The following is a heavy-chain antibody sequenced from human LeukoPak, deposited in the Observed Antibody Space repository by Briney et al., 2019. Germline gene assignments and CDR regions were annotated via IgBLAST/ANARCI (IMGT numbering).Heavy chain of an antibody. CDR2: INPSGGT. J-gene: IGHJ4*02. D-gene: IGHD3-10*01. V-gene: IGHV1-2*02. CDR3: ARELVRGVITTNHYYFDY. Sequence: GASVKVSCKASGYTFTGYYLHWVRQAPGQGLEWMGWINPSGGTNYAQKFQGRVTMTRDTSISTAYMELSRLRSDDTAVYYCARELVRGVITTNHYYFDYWGQGTLVTVSS. CDR1: GYTFTGYY.